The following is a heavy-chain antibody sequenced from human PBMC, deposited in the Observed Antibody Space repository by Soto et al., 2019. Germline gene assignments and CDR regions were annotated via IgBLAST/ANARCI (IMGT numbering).Heavy chain of an antibody. CDR2: ISSSSSTI. CDR1: GFTFSSYS. J-gene: IGHJ4*02. V-gene: IGHV3-48*01. D-gene: IGHD3-3*01. Sequence: EVQLVESGGGLVQPGGSLRLSCAASGFTFSSYSMNWVRQAPGKGLEWVSYISSSSSTIYYADSVKGRFTISRVNGENSLYLQMNSLRGEDTAVYYCARDSALFGVVIPFDYWGQGTLVTVSS. CDR3: ARDSALFGVVIPFDY.